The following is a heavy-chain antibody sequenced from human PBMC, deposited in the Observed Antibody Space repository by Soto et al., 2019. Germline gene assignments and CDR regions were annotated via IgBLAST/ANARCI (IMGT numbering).Heavy chain of an antibody. D-gene: IGHD2-15*01. Sequence: PGGSLRFSCAASGFTLRNYAMNWVRQAPGEGLEWVSTIGVGGSTYYPDSVKGRFTISRDTSKNTMYLQMNSLRAEDTAVYYCAKEGYCSGGSCSPIDYWGHGTL. CDR2: IGVGGST. CDR1: GFTLRNYA. V-gene: IGHV3-23*01. J-gene: IGHJ4*01. CDR3: AKEGYCSGGSCSPIDY.